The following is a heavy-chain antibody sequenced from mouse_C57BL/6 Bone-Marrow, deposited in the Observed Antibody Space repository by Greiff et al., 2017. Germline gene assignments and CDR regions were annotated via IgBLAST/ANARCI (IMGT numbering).Heavy chain of an antibody. V-gene: IGHV1-5*01. CDR2: IYPGNSDT. J-gene: IGHJ3*01. Sequence: EVQLQQSGTVLARPGASVKMSCKTSGYTFTSYWMHWVKQRPGQGLEWIGAIYPGNSDTNYNQKFKGKANLTAVTSASTAYMELSSLTNEDSAVYYCTRGSSIQAWFAYWGQGTLVTVSA. D-gene: IGHD1-1*01. CDR3: TRGSSIQAWFAY. CDR1: GYTFTSYW.